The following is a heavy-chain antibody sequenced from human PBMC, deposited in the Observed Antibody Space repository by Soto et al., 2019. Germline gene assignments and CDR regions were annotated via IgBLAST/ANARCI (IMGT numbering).Heavy chain of an antibody. Sequence: QVQLVQSGAEVKKPGSSVKVSCKASGGIFSTYAISWLRQAPGQGLEWMGGIIPIFGTPNYAQRFQGRVTMSGANSTRTASRERTRMNSENRAVFFGAGDGEVMGRGNYYTPMDFWGQAAL. CDR3: AGDGEVMGRGNYYTPMDF. CDR2: IIPIFGTP. J-gene: IGHJ4*02. D-gene: IGHD3-3*01. CDR1: GGIFSTYA. V-gene: IGHV1-69*06.